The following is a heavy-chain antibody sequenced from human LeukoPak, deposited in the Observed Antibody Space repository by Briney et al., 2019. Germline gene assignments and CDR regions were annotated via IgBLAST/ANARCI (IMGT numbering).Heavy chain of an antibody. CDR1: GVSMSSGSYH. Sequence: SQTLTLTCTVSGVSMSSGSYHWSWIRQPAWKGLERVGRIHASGSADYNPSLKSRVTISIDTSKNQLSLKLSSVMAADTAVYNCARKDGDIWGQGTMVTVAS. D-gene: IGHD2-15*01. CDR3: ARKDGDI. J-gene: IGHJ3*02. V-gene: IGHV4-61*02. CDR2: IHASGSA.